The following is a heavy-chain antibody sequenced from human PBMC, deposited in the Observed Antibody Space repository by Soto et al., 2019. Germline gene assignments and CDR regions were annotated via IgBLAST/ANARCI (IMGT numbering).Heavy chain of an antibody. CDR3: ARNSFIIIIPASMNY. Sequence: GGSLRLSCAASGFTFSSYWMSWIRQAPGKGLEWVANIKQDGSEKYYVDSVKGRFTISRDNAKNVLYLQMTNLRAEDTAFYYCARNSFIIIIPASMNYWGQGALVTVS. D-gene: IGHD2-2*01. CDR1: GFTFSSYW. V-gene: IGHV3-7*03. J-gene: IGHJ4*02. CDR2: IKQDGSEK.